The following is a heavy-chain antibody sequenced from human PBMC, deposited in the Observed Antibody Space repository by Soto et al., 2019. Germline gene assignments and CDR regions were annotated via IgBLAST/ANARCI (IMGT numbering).Heavy chain of an antibody. CDR2: ISYDGSNK. J-gene: IGHJ1*01. Sequence: GGSLRLSCAASGFTFSSYGMHWVRQAPGKGLEWVAVISYDGSNKYYADSVKGRFTISRDNSKNTLYLQMNSLRAEDTAVYYCAKDALRYPEYFQHWGQGTLVTVSS. D-gene: IGHD2-2*02. CDR3: AKDALRYPEYFQH. CDR1: GFTFSSYG. V-gene: IGHV3-30*18.